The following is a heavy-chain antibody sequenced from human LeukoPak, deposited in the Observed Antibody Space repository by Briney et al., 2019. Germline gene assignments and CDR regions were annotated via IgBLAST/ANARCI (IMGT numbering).Heavy chain of an antibody. CDR2: MYYSGNT. V-gene: IGHV4-59*08. D-gene: IGHD6-13*01. Sequence: SETLSLTCTVSVDSISGYYWSWIRQPPGKGLGWIGYMYYSGNTNYNPSLKSRVTISVDTSKNQFSLKLSSVTAADTAVYYCARHTLLGAAAGYNWFDPWGQGTLVTVSS. J-gene: IGHJ5*02. CDR3: ARHTLLGAAAGYNWFDP. CDR1: VDSISGYY.